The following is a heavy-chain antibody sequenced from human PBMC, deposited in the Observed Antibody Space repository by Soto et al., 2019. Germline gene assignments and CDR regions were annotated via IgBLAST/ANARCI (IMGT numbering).Heavy chain of an antibody. CDR2: VFRSGSI. Sequence: QVQLQESGPGLVRPSESLSLTCNVSGGFMTTGSYFWSWIRQPPGKGLEWIGYVFRSGSINYSPSFKSRVTISIDTSKNQFSLMLKSVTAADTAVYFCARARNRYFDYWGQGALVTVSS. V-gene: IGHV4-61*01. CDR1: GGFMTTGSYF. CDR3: ARARNRYFDY. J-gene: IGHJ4*02. D-gene: IGHD1-1*01.